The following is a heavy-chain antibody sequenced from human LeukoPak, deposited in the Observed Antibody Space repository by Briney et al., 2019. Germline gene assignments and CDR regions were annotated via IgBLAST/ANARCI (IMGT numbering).Heavy chain of an antibody. D-gene: IGHD3-22*01. J-gene: IGHJ4*02. CDR2: INHSGST. Sequence: PSETLSLTCAVYGGSFSGYYWSWIRQPPGKGLEWIGEINHSGSTNYNPSLKSRVTISVDTSKNQFSLKLSSATAADTAVYYCARAVTMIVVTVYYFDYWGQGTLVTVSS. CDR1: GGSFSGYY. CDR3: ARAVTMIVVTVYYFDY. V-gene: IGHV4-34*01.